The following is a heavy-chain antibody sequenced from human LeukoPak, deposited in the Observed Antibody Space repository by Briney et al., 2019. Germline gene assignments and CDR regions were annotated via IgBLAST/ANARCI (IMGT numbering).Heavy chain of an antibody. CDR1: GFTFSSYS. CDR3: ARMFGIAAAKRYYYYMDV. D-gene: IGHD6-13*01. Sequence: GGSLRLSCAASGFTFSSYSMNWVRQAPGKGLEWVSSISSSSSYIYYADSVKGRFTISRDNAKNSLHLQMNSLRAEDTAVYYCARMFGIAAAKRYYYYMDVWGKGTTVTVSS. CDR2: ISSSSSYI. J-gene: IGHJ6*03. V-gene: IGHV3-21*01.